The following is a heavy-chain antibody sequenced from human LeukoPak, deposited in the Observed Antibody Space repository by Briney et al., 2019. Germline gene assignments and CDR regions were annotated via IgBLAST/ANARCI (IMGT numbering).Heavy chain of an antibody. CDR3: ARDPYGDFANRYYFDY. Sequence: PGGSLRLSCAASGFTFSSYAMHWVRQAPGKGLEWVAVISYDGSNKYYADSVKGRFTISRDNSKNTLYLQMNSLRAEDTAVYYCARDPYGDFANRYYFDYWGQGTLVTVSS. CDR2: ISYDGSNK. CDR1: GFTFSSYA. D-gene: IGHD4-17*01. V-gene: IGHV3-30*04. J-gene: IGHJ4*02.